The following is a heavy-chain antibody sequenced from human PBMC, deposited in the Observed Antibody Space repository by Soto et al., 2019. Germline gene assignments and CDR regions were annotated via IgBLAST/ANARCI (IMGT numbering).Heavy chain of an antibody. Sequence: GASVKVSCKASGYTFTSYYMHWVRQAPGQGLEWMGWINPNGGNTNYAQKLQGRVTMTTDTSTSTAYMELRSLRSDDTAVYYCARAPQYSDPFDYGGQGPLVTAPQ. D-gene: IGHD5-12*01. CDR3: ARAPQYSDPFDY. CDR2: INPNGGNT. CDR1: GYTFTSYY. V-gene: IGHV1-46*01. J-gene: IGHJ4*02.